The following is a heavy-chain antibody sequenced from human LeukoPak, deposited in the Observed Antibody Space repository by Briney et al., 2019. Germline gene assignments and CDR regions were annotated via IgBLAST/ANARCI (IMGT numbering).Heavy chain of an antibody. CDR1: GFTFSSYA. D-gene: IGHD6-19*01. J-gene: IGHJ4*02. Sequence: PGGSLRLSCAASGFTFSSYAMSWVRQAPGKGLEWVSAISGSGGSTYYADSVKGRLTFSRDNSKNTLYLQMNSLRAEDTAVYYCAKGHLYSGGAHYFDYWGQGTLVTVSS. CDR3: AKGHLYSGGAHYFDY. CDR2: ISGSGGST. V-gene: IGHV3-23*01.